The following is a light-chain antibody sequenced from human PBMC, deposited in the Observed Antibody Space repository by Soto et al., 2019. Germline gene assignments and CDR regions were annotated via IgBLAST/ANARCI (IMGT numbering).Light chain of an antibody. CDR2: GAS. Sequence: EIVLMQSPGTLSLSPGERATLSCRASQSVSNNYVAWYQQKPGQAPRLLIAGASSRATGIPDRFSGSGSRTDFTLTISRLEPEDFAVYYCQQYGSSPPLTFGVGTKVEIK. CDR3: QQYGSSPPLT. CDR1: QSVSNNY. J-gene: IGKJ4*01. V-gene: IGKV3-20*01.